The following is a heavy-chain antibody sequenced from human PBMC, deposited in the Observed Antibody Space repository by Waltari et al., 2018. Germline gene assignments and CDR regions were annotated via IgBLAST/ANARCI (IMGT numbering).Heavy chain of an antibody. CDR3: ARVDGVTTMTLDY. J-gene: IGHJ4*02. D-gene: IGHD3-22*01. V-gene: IGHV3-11*04. CDR1: GFTFTDYY. Sequence: QVYLVESGGGFVKPGESLTLSCAASGFTFTDYYMAWVRQAPGKGLEWIAYVAGYGDTKDDADSVKGRFTISRDNAKSVVFLHMNNLRAEDTALYFCARVDGVTTMTLDYWGPGTLVTVSS. CDR2: VAGYGDTK.